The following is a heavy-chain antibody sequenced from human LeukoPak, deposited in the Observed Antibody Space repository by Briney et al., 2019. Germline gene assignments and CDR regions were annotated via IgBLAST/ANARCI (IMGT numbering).Heavy chain of an antibody. CDR1: GFTVSSNY. Sequence: GGSLRLSCAASGFTVSSNYMSWVRQAPGKGLEWVSVIYSGGSTYYADSVKGRFTISRDNSKNTLYLQMNSLRAEDTAVYYCARRGSGELFLDYWGQGTLVTVSS. J-gene: IGHJ4*02. D-gene: IGHD3-10*01. CDR3: ARRGSGELFLDY. CDR2: IYSGGST. V-gene: IGHV3-53*01.